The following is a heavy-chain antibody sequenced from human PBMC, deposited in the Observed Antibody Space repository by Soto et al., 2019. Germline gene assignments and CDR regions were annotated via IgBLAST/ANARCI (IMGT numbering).Heavy chain of an antibody. J-gene: IGHJ4*02. D-gene: IGHD6-13*01. CDR1: GFTFSSYA. Sequence: ALRLSCSAIGFTFSSYAMSWVRQAPGKGLEWVSAISGSGGSTYYADSVKGRFTISRDNSKNTLYLQMNSLRAEDTAVYYCAKDPSSWYFDYWGKGPLATVSS. CDR2: ISGSGGST. V-gene: IGHV3-23*01. CDR3: AKDPSSWYFDY.